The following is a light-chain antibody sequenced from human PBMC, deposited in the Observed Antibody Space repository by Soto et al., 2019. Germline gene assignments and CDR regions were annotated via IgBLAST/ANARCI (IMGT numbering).Light chain of an antibody. Sequence: DLQMTQSPSSVSASVGDRVTITCRASQGISSWLAWYQQKPGKAPKLLIYAASSLQSGVPSRFSGSGSGTDFTLTISSLQAEDVAVYYCHQYYTTPQTFGQGTQLEIK. CDR2: AAS. J-gene: IGKJ2*01. CDR3: HQYYTTPQT. CDR1: QGISSW. V-gene: IGKV1D-12*01.